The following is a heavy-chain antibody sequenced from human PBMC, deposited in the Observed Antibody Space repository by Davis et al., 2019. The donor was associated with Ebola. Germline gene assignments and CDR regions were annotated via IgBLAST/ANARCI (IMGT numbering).Heavy chain of an antibody. J-gene: IGHJ4*02. CDR2: ITSSSSTI. CDR3: ARGSYSSGWYTDY. Sequence: GESLKISCAASGFPFSSYSMSWVRQAPGKGLEWISYITSSSSTIYYADSAKGRFTISRDNAKNSLYMQMNSLRDEDTAVYYCARGSYSSGWYTDYWGQGTLVSVSS. D-gene: IGHD6-19*01. V-gene: IGHV3-48*02. CDR1: GFPFSSYS.